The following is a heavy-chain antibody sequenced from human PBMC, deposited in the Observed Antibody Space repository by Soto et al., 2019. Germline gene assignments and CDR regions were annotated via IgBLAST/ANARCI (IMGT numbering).Heavy chain of an antibody. Sequence: GGSLRLSCAASGFTFSSYAMSWVRQAPGKGLEWVSAISGSGGSTYYADSVKGRFTISRDNSKNTLYLQMNSLRAEDTAVYYCAKGVGYCSGGSCYGCNWFDPWGQGTLVTVSS. CDR1: GFTFSSYA. V-gene: IGHV3-23*01. CDR2: ISGSGGST. D-gene: IGHD2-15*01. J-gene: IGHJ5*02. CDR3: AKGVGYCSGGSCYGCNWFDP.